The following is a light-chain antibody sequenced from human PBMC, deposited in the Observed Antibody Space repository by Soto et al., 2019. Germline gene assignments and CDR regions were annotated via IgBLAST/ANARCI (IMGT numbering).Light chain of an antibody. CDR2: GAS. Sequence: DIQMTQSPSSLSASVGDRVTITCRASQSVGNYLNWYQQRPGKAPKLLIYGASSLESGVPSRFSGSGSGTDFSLTISSLQPEDFATYYCQQTYSTLFTFGPGTTVETK. J-gene: IGKJ3*01. CDR3: QQTYSTLFT. V-gene: IGKV1-39*01. CDR1: QSVGNY.